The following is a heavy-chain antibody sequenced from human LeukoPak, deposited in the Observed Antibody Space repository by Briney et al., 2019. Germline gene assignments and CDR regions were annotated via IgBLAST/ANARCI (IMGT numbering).Heavy chain of an antibody. D-gene: IGHD6-6*01. CDR1: GYSISSYY. CDR2: IFYRGGT. CDR3: ARSLFRIAARPHFDY. V-gene: IGHV4-59*08. Sequence: SETLSLTCTVSGYSISSYYWNWIRQSPGKGLEWIGNIFYRGGTNYNPSLKSRVTISVDTSKNHFSLRLSSVTAADTAVYYCARSLFRIAARPHFDYWGRGTLVTVSS. J-gene: IGHJ4*02.